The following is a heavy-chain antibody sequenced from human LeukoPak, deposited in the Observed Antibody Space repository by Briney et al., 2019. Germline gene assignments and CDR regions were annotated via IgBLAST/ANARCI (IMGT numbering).Heavy chain of an antibody. CDR3: ARRGVIAVADPFDY. V-gene: IGHV5-51*01. D-gene: IGHD6-19*01. CDR2: IYPGDSDT. CDR1: GYSFTSYW. Sequence: GESLQISCQGSGYSFTSYWIGWVRPMPGKGLGWMGIIYPGDSDTRYSPSFQGQVTISADKSISTAYLQWSSLKASDTAMYYCARRGVIAVADPFDYWGQGTLVTVSS. J-gene: IGHJ4*02.